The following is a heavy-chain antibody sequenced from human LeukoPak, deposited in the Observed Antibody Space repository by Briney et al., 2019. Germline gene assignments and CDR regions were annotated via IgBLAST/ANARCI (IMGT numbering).Heavy chain of an antibody. J-gene: IGHJ4*01. D-gene: IGHD3-10*01. V-gene: IGHV1-18*01. CDR1: GFTFTSYG. Sequence: ASVKISCKASGFTFTSYGFSWARQAPGQGLELMGWISAYNGDTKYAQKFQGRVTMTTDTSTSTAYMELRSLRSDDTAVYYCARGWGRYYGSGTYRPFDYWGQGTLVTVSS. CDR3: ARGWGRYYGSGTYRPFDY. CDR2: ISAYNGDT.